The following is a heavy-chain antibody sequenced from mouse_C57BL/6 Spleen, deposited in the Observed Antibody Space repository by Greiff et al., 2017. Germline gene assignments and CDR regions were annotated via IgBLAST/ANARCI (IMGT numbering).Heavy chain of an antibody. D-gene: IGHD2-2*01. CDR1: GFSLPSYG. J-gene: IGHJ3*01. V-gene: IGHV2-6*01. Sequence: QVQLKQSGPGLVAPSQSLSITFTVSGFSLPSYGVDWVRQSPGKGLELLGVIWGVGITNYNSALKSRLSISKDNSKSQVFLKMNSLQTDDTAMYYGASGYGYDDGWFAYWGQGTLVTVSA. CDR2: IWGVGIT. CDR3: ASGYGYDDGWFAY.